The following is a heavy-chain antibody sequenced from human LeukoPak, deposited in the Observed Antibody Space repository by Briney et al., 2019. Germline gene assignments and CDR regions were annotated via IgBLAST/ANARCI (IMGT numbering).Heavy chain of an antibody. D-gene: IGHD2-2*01. J-gene: IGHJ5*02. CDR3: ARDPWGGDIVVVPAAIHDP. V-gene: IGHV1-2*02. CDR2: INPKSGAT. CDR1: GYTFTGYY. Sequence: ASVKVSCKASGYTFTGYYMHWVRQAPGQGLEWMGWINPKSGATNYAQRFQGRVTMTRDTSTSTAYMELSRLRSDDTAVFYCARDPWGGDIVVVPAAIHDPWGQGTLVTVSS.